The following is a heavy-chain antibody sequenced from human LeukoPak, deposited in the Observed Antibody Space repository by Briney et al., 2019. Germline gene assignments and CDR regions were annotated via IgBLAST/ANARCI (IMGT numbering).Heavy chain of an antibody. CDR3: ARMSGDGSFQGAFDI. CDR2: IYTSGST. CDR1: GGSISSSSSY. V-gene: IGHV4-61*02. J-gene: IGHJ3*02. Sequence: PSETLSLTCSVSGGSISSSSSYWGWIRQPPGKGLEWIGRIYTSGSTNYNPSLKSRVTISVDTSKNQFSLKLSSVTAADTAVYYCARMSGDGSFQGAFDIWGQGTMVTVSS. D-gene: IGHD1-26*01.